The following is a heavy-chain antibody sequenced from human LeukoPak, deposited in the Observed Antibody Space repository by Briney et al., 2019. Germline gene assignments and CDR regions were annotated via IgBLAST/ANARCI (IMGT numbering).Heavy chain of an antibody. CDR2: MSSDGTKE. CDR1: GFTFSSFA. CDR3: SRDGDVTGETFDY. V-gene: IGHV3-30*15. Sequence: PGTSLRLSCAASGFTFSSFAMHWVRQAPGKGLEWVAVMSSDGTKEYYADSVKGRFTISRDNSKSTLFLQMSSLRPEDTAVYYCSRDGDVTGETFDYWGQGTLVTVSS. D-gene: IGHD2-21*02. J-gene: IGHJ4*02.